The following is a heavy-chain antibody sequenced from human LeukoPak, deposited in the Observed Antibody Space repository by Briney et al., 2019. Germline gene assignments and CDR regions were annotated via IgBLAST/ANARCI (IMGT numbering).Heavy chain of an antibody. CDR1: GYSFTSYW. V-gene: IGHV5-10-1*01. CDR2: IYPSDSYT. Sequence: GESLKISCKGSGYSFTSYWISWVRQMPGKGLEWMGRIYPSDSYTNYSPSFQGHVTISPDKSISTAYLQWSSLKASDTAMYYCARGGAVERYCSSTSCYWVDAFDIWGQGTMVTVSS. CDR3: ARGGAVERYCSSTSCYWVDAFDI. D-gene: IGHD2-2*01. J-gene: IGHJ3*02.